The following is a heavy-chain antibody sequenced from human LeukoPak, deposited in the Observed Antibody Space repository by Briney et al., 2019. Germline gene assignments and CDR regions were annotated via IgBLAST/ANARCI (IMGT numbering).Heavy chain of an antibody. D-gene: IGHD6-19*01. CDR2: IYFSGGT. J-gene: IGHJ4*02. CDR3: ARPPQWLAPDY. Sequence: SETLSLTCTVSGDSISSSNCYWGWIRQPPGKGLEWIGSIYFSGGTYYNASLKSRVTISVDTSKNQFSLKLSSVTAADTAVYYCARPPQWLAPDYWGQGTLVTVSS. V-gene: IGHV4-39*07. CDR1: GDSISSSNCY.